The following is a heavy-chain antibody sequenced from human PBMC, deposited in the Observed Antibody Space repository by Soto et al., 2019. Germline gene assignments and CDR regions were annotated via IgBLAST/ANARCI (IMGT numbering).Heavy chain of an antibody. CDR1: GGSISSGDYY. Sequence: QVQLQESGPGLVKPSQTLSLTCTVSGGSISSGDYYWSWIRQPPGKGLEWIGYIYYSGSTYYNPSLGSRVTISVDTSKTQFSLKLSSVTAADTAVYYCARDIRNYYDSSGWDAFDIWGQGTMVTVSS. D-gene: IGHD3-22*01. CDR3: ARDIRNYYDSSGWDAFDI. J-gene: IGHJ3*02. V-gene: IGHV4-30-4*01. CDR2: IYYSGST.